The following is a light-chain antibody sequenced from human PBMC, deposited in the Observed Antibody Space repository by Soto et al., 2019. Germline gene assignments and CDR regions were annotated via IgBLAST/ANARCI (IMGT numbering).Light chain of an antibody. CDR3: QQYSSWPFT. CDR1: QSVSAT. Sequence: EIVLTQSPATLSLSPGERATLSCRASQSVSATYIAWYQQKSGQAPRLLIYGASTRATGVPARFSGSGSGTEFTLTISSLQSEDSAIYYCQQYSSWPFTFGPGTKVDIK. CDR2: GAS. J-gene: IGKJ3*01. V-gene: IGKV3-15*01.